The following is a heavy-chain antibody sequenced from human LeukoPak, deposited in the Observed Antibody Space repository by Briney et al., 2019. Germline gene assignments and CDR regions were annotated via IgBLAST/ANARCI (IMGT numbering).Heavy chain of an antibody. D-gene: IGHD6-19*01. Sequence: GGSLRLSCAASGFTFSSYAMSWVRQAPGKGLEWVSAISGSGGSTYYADSVKGRVTILRDTSNNTLYLQMNSLRAEDTAVYYCAKDLGSGWYDPGYYFDYWGQGTLVTVSS. CDR1: GFTFSSYA. J-gene: IGHJ4*02. CDR2: ISGSGGST. CDR3: AKDLGSGWYDPGYYFDY. V-gene: IGHV3-23*01.